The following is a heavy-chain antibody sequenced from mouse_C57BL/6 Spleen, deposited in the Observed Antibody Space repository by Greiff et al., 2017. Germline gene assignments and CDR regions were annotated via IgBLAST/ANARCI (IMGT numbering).Heavy chain of an antibody. V-gene: IGHV5-17*01. CDR1: GFTFSDYG. J-gene: IGHJ2*01. D-gene: IGHD1-1*01. CDR2: ISSGSSTI. CDR3: ARPDYYGSPYYFDY. Sequence: DVKLVESGGGLVKPGGSLKLSCAASGFTFSDYGMHWVRQAPEKGLEWVAYISSGSSTIYYADTVKGRFTISRDNAKNTLFLQMTSLRSEDTAMYYCARPDYYGSPYYFDYWGQGTTLTVSS.